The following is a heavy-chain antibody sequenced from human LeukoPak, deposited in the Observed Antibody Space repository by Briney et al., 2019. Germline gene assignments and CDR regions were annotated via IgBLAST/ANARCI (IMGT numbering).Heavy chain of an antibody. D-gene: IGHD3-3*01. CDR2: ISAYNGNT. V-gene: IGHV1-18*01. J-gene: IGHJ6*02. Sequence: ASVKVSCTASGYTFTSYGISWVRQAPGQGLEWMGCISAYNGNTNYAHKLKGRFTMTTDTSTSTAYMELRSLRSDDTAVYYCAREAYDFWSGYYSAYYYYGMDVWGQGTTVTVSS. CDR3: AREAYDFWSGYYSAYYYYGMDV. CDR1: GYTFTSYG.